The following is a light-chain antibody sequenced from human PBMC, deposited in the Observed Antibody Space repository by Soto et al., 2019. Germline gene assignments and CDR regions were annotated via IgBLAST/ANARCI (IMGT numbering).Light chain of an antibody. CDR1: QSVRIGN. V-gene: IGKV3-20*01. CDR3: RQPCSCSRT. CDR2: HAA. Sequence: IVLTKSHGPLSLSPGERATLSCRARQSVRIGNCAWYQHQTGQAPRRLLYHAATSSTGSPDRFCSGRCGTNYTLTISRRVPEDYAVYYYRQPCSCSRTFGGGTKVDI. J-gene: IGKJ4*02.